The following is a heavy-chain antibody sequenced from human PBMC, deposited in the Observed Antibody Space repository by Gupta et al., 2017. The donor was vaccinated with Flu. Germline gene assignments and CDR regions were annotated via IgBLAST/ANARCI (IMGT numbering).Heavy chain of an antibody. J-gene: IGHJ4*01. D-gene: IGHD7-27*01. CDR2: IYSGGDT. V-gene: IGHV3-53*02. CDR1: GFRVGYNN. Sequence: EVQLVETGGGLIQPGGSLTLSCVASGFRVGYNNMKCIRQAPGKGLECVSVIYSGGDTAYAHSVWCRFTISRDGSKSTLYLQMNGLGAEDTAVYYCAALGYFDGGGHGTIVTVSS. CDR3: AALGYFDG.